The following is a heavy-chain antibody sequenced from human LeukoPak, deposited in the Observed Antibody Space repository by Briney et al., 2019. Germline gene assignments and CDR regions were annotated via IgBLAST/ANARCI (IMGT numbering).Heavy chain of an antibody. V-gene: IGHV3-23*01. D-gene: IGHD6-13*01. Sequence: TGGSLRLSCAASGFTFSSYWMSWVRQAPGKGLEWVSYISSSGSTIYYADSVKGRFTISRDNSKNTLYLQMNSLRAEDTAVYYCAKVRVPFDLIAGAAFDYWGQGTLVTVSS. CDR1: GFTFSSYW. CDR3: AKVRVPFDLIAGAAFDY. J-gene: IGHJ4*02. CDR2: ISSSGSTI.